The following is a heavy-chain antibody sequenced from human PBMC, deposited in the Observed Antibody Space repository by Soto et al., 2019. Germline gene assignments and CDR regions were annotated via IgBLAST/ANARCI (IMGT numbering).Heavy chain of an antibody. CDR1: GFTFSSYS. CDR2: ISSSSSTI. Sequence: GGSLRLACAASGFTFSSYSMNWVRQAPGKGLEWVSYISSSSSTIYYADSVKGRFTISRDNAKNSLYLQMNSLRDEDTAVYYCARDPVVPAANRDYYYYYGMDVWGQGTTDTVSS. CDR3: ARDPVVPAANRDYYYYYGMDV. J-gene: IGHJ6*02. D-gene: IGHD2-2*01. V-gene: IGHV3-48*02.